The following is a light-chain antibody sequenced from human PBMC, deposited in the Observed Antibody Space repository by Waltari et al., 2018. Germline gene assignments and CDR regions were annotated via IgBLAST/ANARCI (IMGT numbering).Light chain of an antibody. Sequence: SYELTQAPSVSVSPGQTASLTCSGDKLGDKYVSWYQQKPGQSPGLVIYEDTKRPAGIPGRFSGSNSGDTATLTISGTQAMDEADYYCQAWDSTAVVFGGGTKLTVL. CDR3: QAWDSTAVV. CDR2: EDT. V-gene: IGLV3-1*01. CDR1: KLGDKY. J-gene: IGLJ3*02.